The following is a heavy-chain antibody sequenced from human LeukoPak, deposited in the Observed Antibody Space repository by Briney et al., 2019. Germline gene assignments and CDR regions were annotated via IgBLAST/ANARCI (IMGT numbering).Heavy chain of an antibody. J-gene: IGHJ4*02. CDR3: ARDAGYGYDRFDY. CDR2: IKEDGSDK. CDR1: GFIFSNYW. Sequence: GGSLRLFCEASGFIFSNYWMAWVRQAPGKGLEWVANIKEDGSDKNYVESMKGRYTISRDNAQNSLYLQMNRLGVEDTAVYYCARDAGYGYDRFDYWGQGTQVTVSS. D-gene: IGHD5-18*01. V-gene: IGHV3-7*01.